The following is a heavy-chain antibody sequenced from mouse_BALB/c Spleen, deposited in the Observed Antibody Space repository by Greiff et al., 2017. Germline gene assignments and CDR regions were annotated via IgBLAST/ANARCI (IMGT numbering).Heavy chain of an antibody. CDR1: GFSLTSYG. D-gene: IGHD2-1*01. V-gene: IGHV2-3*01. CDR3: ARSTMYPWFAY. J-gene: IGHJ3*01. Sequence: VKLIESGPGLVAPSQSLSITCTVSGFSLTSYGVSWVRQPPGKGLEWLGVIWGDGSTNYHSALISRLSISKDNSTSQVYLQLSSLQTDDTATYYCARSTMYPWFAYWGQGTLVTVSA. CDR2: IWGDGST.